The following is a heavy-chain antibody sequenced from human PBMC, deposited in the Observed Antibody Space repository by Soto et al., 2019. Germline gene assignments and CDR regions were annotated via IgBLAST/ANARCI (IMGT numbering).Heavy chain of an antibody. Sequence: LRLSCAVSGLTFSDAWMSWVRQAPGKGLEWVGRIKSRGSGGTTDYAAPVKGRFAISRDDSRNTVYLQMNSLKTEDTAVYYCAHTDYHSIWFDPWGQGTLVTVSS. V-gene: IGHV3-15*01. CDR2: IKSRGSGGTT. CDR1: GLTFSDAW. D-gene: IGHD3-22*01. CDR3: AHTDYHSIWFDP. J-gene: IGHJ5*02.